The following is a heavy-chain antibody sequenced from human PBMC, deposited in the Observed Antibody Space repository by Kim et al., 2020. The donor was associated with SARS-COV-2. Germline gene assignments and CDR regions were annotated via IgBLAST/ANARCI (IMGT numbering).Heavy chain of an antibody. Sequence: GGSLRLSCAASGFTFSSYSMNWVRQAPGKGLEWVSSISSSSSYIYYADSVKGRFTISRDNAKNSLYLQMNSLRAEDTAVYYCARSFGGGSGSYYRTYYYYYGMGVWGQGATVTVSS. V-gene: IGHV3-21*01. CDR3: ARSFGGGSGSYYRTYYYYYGMGV. CDR1: GFTFSSYS. CDR2: ISSSSSYI. J-gene: IGHJ6*02. D-gene: IGHD3-10*01.